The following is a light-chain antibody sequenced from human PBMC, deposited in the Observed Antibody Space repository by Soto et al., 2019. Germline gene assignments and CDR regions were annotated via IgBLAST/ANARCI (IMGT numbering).Light chain of an antibody. CDR1: QSILFSSNNKNY. V-gene: IGKV4-1*01. J-gene: IGKJ2*01. CDR2: WAS. CDR3: QQYYSTPRT. Sequence: DIVLTQSPDSLAVSLGERATINCKSSQSILFSSNNKNYLAWYQQKPGQPPKLLIYWASTRESGVPGRFSGGGSGTDFTLTISSLQAEDMAVYYCQQYYSTPRTFGHGTKLGI.